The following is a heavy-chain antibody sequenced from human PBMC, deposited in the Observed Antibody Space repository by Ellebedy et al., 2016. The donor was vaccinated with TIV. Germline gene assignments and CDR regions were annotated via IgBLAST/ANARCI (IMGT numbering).Heavy chain of an antibody. CDR1: GFTSADYA. J-gene: IGHJ4*02. CDR2: IKEDGSEK. Sequence: GESLKISCTASGFTSADYAVSWFRQAPGKGLEWVANIKEDGSEKHYVDSVKGRFTISRDNAKNSLYLQMNSLRGEDTAVYYCARDNYWGQGTLVTVSS. V-gene: IGHV3-7*03. CDR3: ARDNY.